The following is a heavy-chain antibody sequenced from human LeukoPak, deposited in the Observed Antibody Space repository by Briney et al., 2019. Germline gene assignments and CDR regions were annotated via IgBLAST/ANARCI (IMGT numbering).Heavy chain of an antibody. V-gene: IGHV3-49*04. J-gene: IGHJ4*02. Sequence: GGSLRLSCTASGFTFGDYAMSWVRQAPGKGLERVGFIRSKAYGATTEYAASVKGRFTISRDDSKSIAYLQMNSLKTEDTAVYYCTRGYYYLYWGQGTLVTVSS. CDR1: GFTFGDYA. CDR3: TRGYYYLY. D-gene: IGHD3-10*01. CDR2: IRSKAYGATT.